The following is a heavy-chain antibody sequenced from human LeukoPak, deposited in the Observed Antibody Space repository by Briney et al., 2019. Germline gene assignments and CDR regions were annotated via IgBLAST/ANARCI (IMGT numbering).Heavy chain of an antibody. Sequence: GGSLRLSCAASGFTFSDYYMNWVRQAPGKGLEWVSSISSSSTYIYYADSAKGRFTISRDNAKNSLYLQMNSLRAEDTAVYYCARETPDGFDYWGQGTLVTVSS. CDR1: GFTFSDYY. V-gene: IGHV3-21*01. J-gene: IGHJ4*02. CDR3: ARETPDGFDY. CDR2: ISSSSTYI. D-gene: IGHD1-14*01.